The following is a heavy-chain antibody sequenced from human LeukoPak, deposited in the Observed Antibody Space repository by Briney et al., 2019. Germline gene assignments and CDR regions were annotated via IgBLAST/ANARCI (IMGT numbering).Heavy chain of an antibody. Sequence: GGSLRLSCAASGFTFSSYSMNWVRQAPGKGLEWVSSISSSSSCIYYADSVKGRFTISRDNAKNSLYLQMNSLRAEDTAVYYCARDVPAANLFDYWGQGTLVTVSS. D-gene: IGHD2-2*01. CDR1: GFTFSSYS. CDR2: ISSSSSCI. V-gene: IGHV3-21*01. J-gene: IGHJ4*02. CDR3: ARDVPAANLFDY.